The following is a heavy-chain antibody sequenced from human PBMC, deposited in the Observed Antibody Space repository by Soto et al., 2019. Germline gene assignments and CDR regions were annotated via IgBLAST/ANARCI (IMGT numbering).Heavy chain of an antibody. Sequence: QVQLQESGPGLVKPSQTLSLTCTVSGGSISTGGYDWSWIRQHPGKGLEWIGYIYYSGSTYYNQSLKSXVXXSXDTSKNQSSLKLSSVTAADTAVYYCAREPLKWGQGTLVTVSS. CDR2: IYYSGST. V-gene: IGHV4-31*03. CDR3: AREPLK. CDR1: GGSISTGGYD. J-gene: IGHJ4*02.